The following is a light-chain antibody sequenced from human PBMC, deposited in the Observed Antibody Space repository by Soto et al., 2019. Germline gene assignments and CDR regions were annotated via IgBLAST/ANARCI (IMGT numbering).Light chain of an antibody. J-gene: IGKJ4*01. CDR3: HQYDNSPLT. Sequence: EIVLTQSPCTLSLSPGERATLSCRASQSVSSSYLAWYQQKPGQAPRLLIYGASSRATGIPDRFSGSGSGTDFTLTISRLEPEDFAVYYCHQYDNSPLTFGGGTKVEIK. V-gene: IGKV3-20*01. CDR1: QSVSSSY. CDR2: GAS.